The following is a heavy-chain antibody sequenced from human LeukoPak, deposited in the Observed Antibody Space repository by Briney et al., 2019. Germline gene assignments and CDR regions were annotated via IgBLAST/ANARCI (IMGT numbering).Heavy chain of an antibody. Sequence: PSETLSLTCTVSGGSISSYYWSWIRQPPGKGLEWIGYIYYRGSTNYNPSLKSRVTISVDTSKNQFSLKLSSVTAADTAVYYCARSGSGSYFGYWGQGTLVTVSS. D-gene: IGHD3-10*01. CDR3: ARSGSGSYFGY. CDR2: IYYRGST. V-gene: IGHV4-59*08. J-gene: IGHJ4*02. CDR1: GGSISSYY.